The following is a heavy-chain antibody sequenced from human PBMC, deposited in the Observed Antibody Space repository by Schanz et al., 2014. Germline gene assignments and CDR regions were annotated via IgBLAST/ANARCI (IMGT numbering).Heavy chain of an antibody. CDR1: GFTFDDYA. CDR3: AKFKSAPTVTTLDY. V-gene: IGHV3-23*04. CDR2: ISGSGGST. Sequence: EVQLVESGGGLVQPGRSLRLSCAASGFTFDDYAMSWVRQAPGKGLEWVSAISGSGGSTYFADFVKGRFTISRDNSKNTLYLQMNSLRAEDTAAYYCAKFKSAPTVTTLDYWGQGTLVTVSS. D-gene: IGHD4-17*01. J-gene: IGHJ4*02.